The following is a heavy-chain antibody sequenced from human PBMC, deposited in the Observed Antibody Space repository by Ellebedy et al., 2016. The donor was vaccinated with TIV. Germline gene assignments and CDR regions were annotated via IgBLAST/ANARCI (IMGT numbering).Heavy chain of an antibody. CDR2: ISRSSSDI. CDR1: GFTFSSYS. V-gene: IGHV3-21*04. D-gene: IGHD5-12*01. CDR3: AKGSRGYDPRDY. Sequence: PGGSLRLSCAASGFTFSSYSINWVRQAPGKGLAWVSSISRSSSDIYYAASVKGRFTISRDNSKNTLYLQMNSLRAEDTAVYYCAKGSRGYDPRDYWGQGTLVTVSS. J-gene: IGHJ4*02.